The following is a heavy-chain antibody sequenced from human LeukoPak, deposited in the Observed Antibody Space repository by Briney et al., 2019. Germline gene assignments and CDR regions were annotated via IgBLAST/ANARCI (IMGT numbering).Heavy chain of an antibody. CDR3: ARGLRFLDG. V-gene: IGHV4-4*07. CDR1: GGSLSNYY. CDR2: IYTSEST. J-gene: IGHJ4*02. Sequence: SETLSLTRTVSGGSLSNYYWSWIPQPAGKGLEWIGRIYTSESTNYNPSLKSRVTMSLDTSKSQFSLKLSSVTAADTAVYYCARGLRFLDGWGQGTLVTVSS. D-gene: IGHD3-3*01.